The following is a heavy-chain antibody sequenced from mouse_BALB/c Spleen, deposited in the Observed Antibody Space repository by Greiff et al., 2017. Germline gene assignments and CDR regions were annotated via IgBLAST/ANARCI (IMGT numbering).Heavy chain of an antibody. CDR1: GFNIKDTY. Sequence: VHVKQSGAELVKPGASVKLSCTASGFNIKDTYMHWVKQRPEQGLEWIGRIDPANGNTKYDPKFQGKATITADTSSNTAYLQLSSLTSEDTAVYYCARSHYDYPFFAYWGQGTLVTVSA. CDR2: IDPANGNT. V-gene: IGHV14-3*02. CDR3: ARSHYDYPFFAY. J-gene: IGHJ3*01. D-gene: IGHD2-4*01.